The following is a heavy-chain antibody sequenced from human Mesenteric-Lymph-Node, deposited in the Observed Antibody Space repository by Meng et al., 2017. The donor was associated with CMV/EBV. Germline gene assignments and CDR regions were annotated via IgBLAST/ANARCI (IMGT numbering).Heavy chain of an antibody. V-gene: IGHV4-59*01. J-gene: IGHJ4*02. Sequence: SETLSLTCTGSGCTISSYYRSWIRQPPGKGLEWIGYIYYSGSTNYNPSFKSRVTISVDTSKNQFSLKLSSVSAADTAVYYCARDRRPFFDYYDSSGYSLWGQGTLVTVSS. CDR2: IYYSGST. D-gene: IGHD3-22*01. CDR3: ARDRRPFFDYYDSSGYSL. CDR1: GCTISSYY.